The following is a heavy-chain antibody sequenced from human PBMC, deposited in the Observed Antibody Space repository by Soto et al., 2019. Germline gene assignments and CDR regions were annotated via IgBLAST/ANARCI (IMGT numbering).Heavy chain of an antibody. CDR2: IYYSGST. CDR3: ARGFYYDSSGYYSNWFDP. D-gene: IGHD3-22*01. Sequence: PSETLSLTCTVSGGSISSGDYYWSWIRQPPGKGLEWIGYIYYSGSTYYNPSLKSRVTISVDTSKNQFSLKLSSVTAADTAVYYCARGFYYDSSGYYSNWFDPWGQGTLVTVSS. V-gene: IGHV4-30-4*01. CDR1: GGSISSGDYY. J-gene: IGHJ5*02.